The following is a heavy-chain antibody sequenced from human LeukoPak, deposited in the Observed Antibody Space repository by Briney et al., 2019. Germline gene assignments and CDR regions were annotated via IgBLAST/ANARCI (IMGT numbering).Heavy chain of an antibody. CDR3: ARRVGKLQIDY. D-gene: IGHD1-26*01. CDR1: GFTFSTYG. Sequence: PGGSLRLSCAASGFTFSTYGMHWVRQAPGKGLEWVAVISYDGSNKYYADSVKGRFTISRDNSKNTLYLQMNSLRAEDTAVYYCARRVGKLQIDYWGQGTLVIVSS. J-gene: IGHJ4*02. V-gene: IGHV3-30*03. CDR2: ISYDGSNK.